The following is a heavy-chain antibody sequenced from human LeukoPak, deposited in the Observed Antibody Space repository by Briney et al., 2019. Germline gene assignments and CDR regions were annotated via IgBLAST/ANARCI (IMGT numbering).Heavy chain of an antibody. CDR2: IYSGGST. CDR1: GFTVSSNC. D-gene: IGHD6-6*01. J-gene: IGHJ6*02. CDR3: ARDRRYYYGMDA. V-gene: IGHV3-66*01. Sequence: PGGSLRLSCAASGFTVSSNCMSWVRQAPGKGLEWVSVIYSGGSTYYADSVKGRFTISRDNSKNTLYLQMNSLRAEDTAVYYCARDRRYYYGMDAWGQGTTVTVSS.